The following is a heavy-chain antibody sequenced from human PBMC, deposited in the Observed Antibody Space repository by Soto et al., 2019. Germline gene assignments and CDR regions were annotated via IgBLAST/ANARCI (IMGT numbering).Heavy chain of an antibody. CDR1: GYTFTSYY. V-gene: IGHV1-46*03. Sequence: QVQLVQSGAEVKKPGASVKVSCKASGYTFTSYYMHWVRQAPGQGLEGMGIINPSGGSTSYAQKFQGRVTMTRDTSTSTVYMELSSLRSEDTAVYYCARAGNGDYGRPKPFDYWGQGTLVTVSS. D-gene: IGHD4-17*01. CDR2: INPSGGST. CDR3: ARAGNGDYGRPKPFDY. J-gene: IGHJ4*02.